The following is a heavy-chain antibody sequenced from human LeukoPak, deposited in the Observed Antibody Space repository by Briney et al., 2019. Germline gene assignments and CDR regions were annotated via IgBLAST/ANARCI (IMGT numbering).Heavy chain of an antibody. CDR1: GASINSHY. D-gene: IGHD2-15*01. CDR3: ARALNPLPGTYYFDY. Sequence: KPSETLSLTCTVSGASINSHYWSWIRQPAGKLLELIGRIYISGSTNYNSSLQSRVTMSVDTSKNQFSLKLSSVTAADTAVYYCARALNPLPGTYYFDYWGQGTLVTVSS. V-gene: IGHV4-4*07. J-gene: IGHJ4*02. CDR2: IYISGST.